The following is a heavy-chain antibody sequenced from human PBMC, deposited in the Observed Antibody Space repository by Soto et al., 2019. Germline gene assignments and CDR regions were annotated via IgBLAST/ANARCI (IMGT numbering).Heavy chain of an antibody. CDR2: ISYDGSNK. Sequence: GGSLRLSCAASGFTFSSYAMHWVRQAPGKGLEWVAVISYDGSNKYYADSVKGRFTISRDNSKNTLYLQMNSLRAEDTAVYYCARGRGPEGQYYYYGMDVWGQGTTVTVSS. D-gene: IGHD3-10*01. CDR3: ARGRGPEGQYYYYGMDV. CDR1: GFTFSSYA. J-gene: IGHJ6*02. V-gene: IGHV3-30-3*01.